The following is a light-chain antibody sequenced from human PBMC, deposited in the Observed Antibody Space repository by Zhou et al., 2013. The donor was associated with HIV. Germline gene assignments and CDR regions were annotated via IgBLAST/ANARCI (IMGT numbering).Light chain of an antibody. J-gene: IGKJ5*01. Sequence: DIQMTQSPSSLSASVGDRVTITCRASQSISSYLNWYQQKPGKAPKLLIYAASSLQSGVPSRFSGSGSGTDFTLTISSLQPEDIATYYCQQSKITPPWTFG. CDR2: AAS. CDR1: QSISSY. V-gene: IGKV1-39*01. CDR3: QQSKITPPWT.